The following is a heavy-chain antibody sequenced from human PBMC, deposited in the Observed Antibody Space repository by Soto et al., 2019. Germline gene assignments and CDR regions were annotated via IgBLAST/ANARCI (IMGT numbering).Heavy chain of an antibody. V-gene: IGHV3-33*01. J-gene: IGHJ4*02. CDR2: INDGSEE. D-gene: IGHD1-1*01. CDR3: ARDDLVVDNGLAH. CDR1: GFSFSAHG. Sequence: QVQLVESGGGVVRPGTSLRLSCAATGFSFSAHGMHWVRQAPGKGLEWLAVINDGSEEGYADSVRGRFTISRDNARNILDLQMDNLRAEDSALYYCARDDLVVDNGLAHLGQGTLVTVSS.